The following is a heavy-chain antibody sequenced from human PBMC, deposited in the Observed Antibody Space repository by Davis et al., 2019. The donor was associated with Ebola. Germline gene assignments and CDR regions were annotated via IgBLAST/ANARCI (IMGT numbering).Heavy chain of an antibody. CDR3: ARDHDIVLMVFAPGNYFDY. CDR1: GFTFSSHV. J-gene: IGHJ4*02. CDR2: ISGSGSRP. Sequence: GGSLRLSCAASGFTFSSHVMSWVRQAPGKGLEWVSAISGSGSRPYYADSVRGRFTISRDNSKNTLYLQMNSLRAEDTAVYYCARDHDIVLMVFAPGNYFDYWGQGTLVTVSS. V-gene: IGHV3-23*01. D-gene: IGHD2-8*01.